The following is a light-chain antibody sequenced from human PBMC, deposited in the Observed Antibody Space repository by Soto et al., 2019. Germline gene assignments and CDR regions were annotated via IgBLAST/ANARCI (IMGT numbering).Light chain of an antibody. V-gene: IGKV3-11*01. CDR1: QSLSSY. Sequence: IVLTQSPATLSLSPGERATLSCRASQSLSSYLAWYQQKPGQAPRLLIYDASNRASGIPARFSGSGSGTDFTLTISNLEPEDSAVYYRHTRRNWLFGQGTKVEIK. CDR3: HTRRNWL. J-gene: IGKJ2*01. CDR2: DAS.